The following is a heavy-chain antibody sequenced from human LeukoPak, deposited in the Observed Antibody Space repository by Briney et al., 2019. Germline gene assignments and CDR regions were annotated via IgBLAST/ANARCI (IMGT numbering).Heavy chain of an antibody. CDR2: IVVGSGNT. D-gene: IGHD3-22*01. CDR3: AADRDHYYDSSGYLYYYYGMDV. CDR1: GFTFTSSA. J-gene: IGHJ6*02. Sequence: ASVKVSCKASGFTFTSSAMQWVRQARGQRLEWIGWIVVGSGNTNYAQKFQERVTITRDMSTSTAYMELSSLRSEDTAVYYCAADRDHYYDSSGYLYYYYGMDVWGQGTTVTVSS. V-gene: IGHV1-58*02.